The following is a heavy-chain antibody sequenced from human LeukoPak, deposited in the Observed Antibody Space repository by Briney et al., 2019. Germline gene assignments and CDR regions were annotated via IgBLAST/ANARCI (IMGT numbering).Heavy chain of an antibody. CDR2: INHRGST. J-gene: IGHJ4*02. V-gene: IGHV4-4*02. CDR3: ARTTYGPLDY. Sequence: SETLSLTCAVSGGSISSSNWWSWVRQPPGQGLEWIGEINHRGSTIYSASLKSRVTISVDTSKNQFSLKLSSVTAADTAVYYCARTTYGPLDYWGQGTLVTVSS. D-gene: IGHD1-14*01. CDR1: GGSISSSNW.